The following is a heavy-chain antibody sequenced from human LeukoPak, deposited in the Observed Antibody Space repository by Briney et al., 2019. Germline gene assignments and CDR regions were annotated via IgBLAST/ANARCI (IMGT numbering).Heavy chain of an antibody. CDR2: ISSSGSTI. CDR1: GFTFSSYW. D-gene: IGHD3-10*02. V-gene: IGHV3-48*04. CDR3: AELGITMIGGV. Sequence: GGSLRLSCAASGFTFSSYWMSWVRQAQGKGLEWVSYISSSGSTIYYADSVKGRFTISRDNAKNSLYLQMNSLRAEDTAVYYCAELGITMIGGVWGEGTTVTISS. J-gene: IGHJ6*04.